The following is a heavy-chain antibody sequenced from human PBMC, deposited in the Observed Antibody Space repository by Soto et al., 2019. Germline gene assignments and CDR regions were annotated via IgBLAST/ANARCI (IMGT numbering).Heavy chain of an antibody. CDR1: GFTFSSYG. J-gene: IGHJ1*01. CDR3: ARDRYYDSSGYPEYFQH. V-gene: IGHV3-48*04. D-gene: IGHD3-22*01. Sequence: PGGSLRLSCVASGFTFSSYGMNWVRQGPGKGLEWLSSISKSGTTTYYADSVKGRFTISRDNAKNSLYLQMNSLRAEDTAVYYCARDRYYDSSGYPEYFQHWGQGTLVTVSS. CDR2: ISKSGTTT.